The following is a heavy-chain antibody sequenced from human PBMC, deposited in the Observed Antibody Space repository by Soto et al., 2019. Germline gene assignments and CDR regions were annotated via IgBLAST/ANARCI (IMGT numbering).Heavy chain of an antibody. V-gene: IGHV1-8*01. CDR2: MNPNSGNT. CDR1: GYTFTSYD. J-gene: IGHJ6*03. Sequence: ASVKVSCKASGYTFTSYDINWVRQATGQGLEWMGWMNPNSGNTGYAQKFQGRVTMTRNTSISTAYMELSSLRSEDTAVYYCARGLRVTMVRGVINPYYYMDVWGKGTTVTVSS. D-gene: IGHD3-10*01. CDR3: ARGLRVTMVRGVINPYYYMDV.